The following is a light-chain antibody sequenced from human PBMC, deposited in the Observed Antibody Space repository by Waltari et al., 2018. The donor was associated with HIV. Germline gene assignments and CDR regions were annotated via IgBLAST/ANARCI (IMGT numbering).Light chain of an antibody. Sequence: QSALTQPASVSGSPGQSITISCTGTSSDVGSYNLVSWYQQHPGKAPKLMIYEVSKRPSGVSTRFPGSKSGNTASLTISGLQAEDEADYYCCSYAGSIVVFGGGTKLTVL. CDR1: SSDVGSYNL. CDR3: CSYAGSIVV. V-gene: IGLV2-23*02. J-gene: IGLJ2*01. CDR2: EVS.